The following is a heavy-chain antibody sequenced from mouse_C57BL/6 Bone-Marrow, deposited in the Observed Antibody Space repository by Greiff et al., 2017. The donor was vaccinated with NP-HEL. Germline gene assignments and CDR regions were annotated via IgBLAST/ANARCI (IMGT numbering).Heavy chain of an antibody. J-gene: IGHJ2*01. CDR1: GFTFSSYA. D-gene: IGHD1-1*01. CDR2: ISSGGDYI. V-gene: IGHV5-9-1*02. CDR3: TREGDTTVPHFDY. Sequence: EVHLVESGEGLVKPGGSLKLSCAASGFTFSSYAMSWVRQTPEKRLEWVAYISSGGDYIYYADTVKGRFTISRDNARNTLYLQMSSLKSEDTAMYYCTREGDTTVPHFDYWGQGTTLTVSS.